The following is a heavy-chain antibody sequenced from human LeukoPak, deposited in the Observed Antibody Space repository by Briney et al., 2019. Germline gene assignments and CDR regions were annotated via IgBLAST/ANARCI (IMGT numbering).Heavy chain of an antibody. Sequence: SETLSLTCAVYGGSFSGYYWNWIRQPPGKGLEWIGEINHSGSTNYNPSLKSRVTISVDTSKNQFSLKLSSVTAADTAVYYCASTTTVRYNWFDPWGQGTLVTVSS. V-gene: IGHV4-34*01. J-gene: IGHJ5*02. D-gene: IGHD4-17*01. CDR1: GGSFSGYY. CDR3: ASTTTVRYNWFDP. CDR2: INHSGST.